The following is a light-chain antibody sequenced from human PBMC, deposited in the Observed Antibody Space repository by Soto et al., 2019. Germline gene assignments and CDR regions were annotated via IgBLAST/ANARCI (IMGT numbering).Light chain of an antibody. J-gene: IGLJ3*02. CDR3: SSYTSSSTRV. V-gene: IGLV2-14*01. Sequence: QSALTQPASVSGSPGRSITISCTGTSSDVGGYNYVSWYQQHPGKAPKLMIYEVSNRPSGVSNRFSGSKSGNTASLTISGLHAEDEADYYCSSYTSSSTRVFGGGTKLTVL. CDR2: EVS. CDR1: SSDVGGYNY.